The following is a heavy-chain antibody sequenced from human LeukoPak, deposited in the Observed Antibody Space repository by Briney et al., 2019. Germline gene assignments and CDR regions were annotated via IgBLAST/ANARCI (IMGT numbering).Heavy chain of an antibody. J-gene: IGHJ6*02. CDR1: GGTFSSYA. D-gene: IGHD3-10*01. Sequence: SVKVYCKASGGTFSSYAIRWVRQAPGQGLEWMGRIIPILGIANYAQKFQGRVTITADKSTSTAYMELSSLRSEDTAVCYCARGGSGQAYYYYGMDVWGQGTTVTVSS. CDR3: ARGGSGQAYYYYGMDV. V-gene: IGHV1-69*04. CDR2: IIPILGIA.